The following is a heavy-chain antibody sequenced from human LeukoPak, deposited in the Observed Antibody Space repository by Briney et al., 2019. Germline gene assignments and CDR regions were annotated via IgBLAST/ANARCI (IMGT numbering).Heavy chain of an antibody. CDR3: ARVYNYGYGYQHFDY. CDR2: IYYSGST. CDR1: GGSISSYS. D-gene: IGHD3-22*01. Sequence: PSQTLSLTCTVSGGSISSYSWSWIRQPPGKGLEWIGYIYYSGSTNYNPSLMSRGTISVDTSKNQFSLKLSSVTAADTAVYYCARVYNYGYGYQHFDYLGRGTLVTVSS. J-gene: IGHJ4*02. V-gene: IGHV4-59*01.